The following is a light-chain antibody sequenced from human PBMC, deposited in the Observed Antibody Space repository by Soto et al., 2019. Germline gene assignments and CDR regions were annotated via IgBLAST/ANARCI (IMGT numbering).Light chain of an antibody. CDR1: QSISSY. CDR2: AAS. CDR3: QQSYSTPPEVT. V-gene: IGKV1-39*01. Sequence: DIQMTQSPSSLSASVGDRVTITCRASQSISSYLNWYQQKPGKAPKLLIYAASSLQSGVPSRFSGSGSGTDFTLTNSSLQPEDFATYYWQQSYSTPPEVTFGGGTKVEIK. J-gene: IGKJ4*01.